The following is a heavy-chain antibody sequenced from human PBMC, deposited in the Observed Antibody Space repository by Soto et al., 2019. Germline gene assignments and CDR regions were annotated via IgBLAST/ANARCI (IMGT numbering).Heavy chain of an antibody. J-gene: IGHJ6*02. V-gene: IGHV4-34*01. CDR3: ARGIAVAGYYYYGMDV. Sequence: QVQLQQWGAGLLKPSETLSLTCAVYGGSFSGYYWSWIRQPPGEGLEWIGEINHSGSTNYNPSLMSRVTISVDTSKIQFSLKMSSVTAADTAVYFCARGIAVAGYYYYGMDVWGQGTTVTVSS. D-gene: IGHD6-19*01. CDR1: GGSFSGYY. CDR2: INHSGST.